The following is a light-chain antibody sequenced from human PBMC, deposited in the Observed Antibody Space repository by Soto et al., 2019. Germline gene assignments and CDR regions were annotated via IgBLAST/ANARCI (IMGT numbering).Light chain of an antibody. CDR3: QQYGSSPPWT. CDR2: GAS. CDR1: ESVSSSY. Sequence: EIVLTQSPGTLSLSPGERATLSCRPSESVSSSYLAWYQQKPGQAPRLLIFGASSRATGTPDRFSGSGSGTDFTLTISRLEPEDFAVYYCQQYGSSPPWTFGQGTEVEIK. J-gene: IGKJ1*01. V-gene: IGKV3-20*01.